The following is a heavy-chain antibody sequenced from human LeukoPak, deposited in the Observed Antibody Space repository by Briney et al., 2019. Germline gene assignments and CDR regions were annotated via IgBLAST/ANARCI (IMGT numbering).Heavy chain of an antibody. CDR3: ASGTVASMDI. D-gene: IGHD5-12*01. J-gene: IGHJ3*02. CDR2: IIPIFATT. Sequence: SVKVSIKASGGTFNSYTINWVRQAPGQGLEWMGGIIPIFATTNYAQKFQGRVAITADESTSTAYMELSSLSSEDTAVYYCASGTVASMDIWGQGTMVTVSS. V-gene: IGHV1-69*01. CDR1: GGTFNSYT.